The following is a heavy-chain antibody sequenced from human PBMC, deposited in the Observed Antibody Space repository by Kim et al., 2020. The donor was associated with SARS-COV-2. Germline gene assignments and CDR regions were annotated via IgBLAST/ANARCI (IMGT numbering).Heavy chain of an antibody. CDR1: GFTFSTYA. CDR2: ISGRGDGT. J-gene: IGHJ4*02. Sequence: GGSLRLSCAASGFTFSTYAMSWVRQAPGKGLQWVSSISGRGDGTVYADSVKGRFTISRDYSKDTLFLQMNALRDEDTAVYYCVRRSPGGTFYFDFWGQGTPVTVSS. D-gene: IGHD2-15*01. V-gene: IGHV3-23*01. CDR3: VRRSPGGTFYFDF.